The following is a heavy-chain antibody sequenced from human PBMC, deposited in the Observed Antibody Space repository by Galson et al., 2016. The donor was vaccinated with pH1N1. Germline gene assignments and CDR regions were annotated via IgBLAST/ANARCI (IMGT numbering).Heavy chain of an antibody. J-gene: IGHJ4*02. CDR1: GFSFSDYY. CDR3: ARGGVSVAAVFDL. D-gene: IGHD6-19*01. V-gene: IGHV3-11*06. Sequence: SLRLSCAASGFSFSDYYMSWVRQAPGKGLEWVSYIRSSRRDTNYADSVKGRFSISRDNAKNLLFLQMNSQRAEDTAVYYCARGGVSVAAVFDLWGQGALVTVSP. CDR2: IRSSRRDT.